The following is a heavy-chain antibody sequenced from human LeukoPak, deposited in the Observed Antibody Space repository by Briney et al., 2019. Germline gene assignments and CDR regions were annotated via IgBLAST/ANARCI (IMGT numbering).Heavy chain of an antibody. CDR3: AKGRLGELSLGFY. CDR2: SSGSDGNT. J-gene: IGHJ4*02. D-gene: IGHD3-16*02. Sequence: GGSLRLSCAASGFTVSSNYMSWVRQAPGKGLEWVSASSGSDGNTYYADSVKGRFTISRDNSKNTLYLQMNSLRAEDTAVYYCAKGRLGELSLGFYWGQGTLVTVSS. CDR1: GFTVSSNY. V-gene: IGHV3-23*01.